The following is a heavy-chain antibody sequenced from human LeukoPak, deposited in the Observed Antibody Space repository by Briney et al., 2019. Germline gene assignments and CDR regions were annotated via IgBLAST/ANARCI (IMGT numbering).Heavy chain of an antibody. CDR1: SGSISSSSYY. CDR3: ARDRVVGSGNYLLPEPDY. J-gene: IGHJ4*02. D-gene: IGHD3-22*01. V-gene: IGHV4-39*07. CDR2: IYYSGST. Sequence: SETLSLTSTVSSGSISSSSYYWGWIRQPPGKGLELIGSIYYSGSTYYNPSLKSRVTISVDTSKNQFSLKLSSVTAADTAVYYCARDRVVGSGNYLLPEPDYWGQGTLVTVSS.